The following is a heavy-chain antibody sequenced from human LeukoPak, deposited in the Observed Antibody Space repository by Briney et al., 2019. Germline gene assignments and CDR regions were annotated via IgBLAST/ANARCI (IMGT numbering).Heavy chain of an antibody. D-gene: IGHD3-22*01. Sequence: ASVKVSFKASGYPFTSYYMHWVRPAPGQGLEWMGIINPSGGSTSYAQKFQGRVTMTRDMSTSTVYMELSSLRSEDTAVYYCARGYYDSSGYHYYFDYWGQGTLVTVSS. CDR1: GYPFTSYY. V-gene: IGHV1-46*01. CDR3: ARGYYDSSGYHYYFDY. CDR2: INPSGGST. J-gene: IGHJ4*02.